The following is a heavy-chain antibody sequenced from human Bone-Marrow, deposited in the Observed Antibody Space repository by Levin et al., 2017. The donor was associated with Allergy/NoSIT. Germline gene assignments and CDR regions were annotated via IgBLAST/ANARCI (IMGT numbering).Heavy chain of an antibody. CDR2: ISSSGSTI. CDR3: ARVGVGDIVLVPAAGSDWYFDL. Sequence: GGSLRLSCAASGFTFSDYYMSWIRQAPGKGLEWVSYISSSGSTIYYADSVKGRFTISRDNAKNSLYLQMNSLRAEDTAVYYCARVGVGDIVLVPAAGSDWYFDLWGRGTLVTVSS. J-gene: IGHJ2*01. D-gene: IGHD2-2*01. V-gene: IGHV3-11*01. CDR1: GFTFSDYY.